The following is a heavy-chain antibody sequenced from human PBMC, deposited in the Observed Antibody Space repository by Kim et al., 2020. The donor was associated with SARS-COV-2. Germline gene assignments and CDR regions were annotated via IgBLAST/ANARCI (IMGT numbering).Heavy chain of an antibody. J-gene: IGHJ6*02. CDR3: AKDMGRFLELLSPRYYYYGLDV. Sequence: GGSLRLSCAASGFTFDDYAMHWFRQAPGKGLECVSGIIWNSCSIGYADSVKGRFTISRDNAKNSLYLQMNSLRAEDTALYYCAKDMGRFLELLSPRYYYYGLDVWRQGTTVTVSS. V-gene: IGHV3-9*01. CDR2: IIWNSCSI. CDR1: GFTFDDYA. D-gene: IGHD3-3*01.